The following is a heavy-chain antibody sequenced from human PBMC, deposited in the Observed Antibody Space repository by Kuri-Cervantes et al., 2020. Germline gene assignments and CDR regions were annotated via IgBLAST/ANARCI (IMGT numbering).Heavy chain of an antibody. J-gene: IGHJ5*02. CDR2: ISYDGSNK. Sequence: GGSLRLSCAASGFTLSSYGMHWVRQAPGKGLEWVAVISYDGSNKYYADSVKGRFTISRDNSKNTLYLQMNSLRAEDTAVYYCAKPHLSYGSGIFCWFDPWGQGTLVTVSS. CDR1: GFTLSSYG. CDR3: AKPHLSYGSGIFCWFDP. D-gene: IGHD3-10*01. V-gene: IGHV3-30*18.